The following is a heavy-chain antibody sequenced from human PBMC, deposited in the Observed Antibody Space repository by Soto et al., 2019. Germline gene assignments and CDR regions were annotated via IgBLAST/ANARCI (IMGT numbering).Heavy chain of an antibody. CDR2: TYYGSKWYN. CDR1: GDSVYSNSAT. Sequence: PSKTLSLTCAISGDSVYSNSATWNWIRQSPSRGLEWLGRTYYGSKWYNDYAVSVKSRITINPDTYKKQFSLQLNSVTPEDTAVYYCARGGTFDIWGQGTMVTVSS. J-gene: IGHJ3*02. D-gene: IGHD1-26*01. CDR3: ARGGTFDI. V-gene: IGHV6-1*01.